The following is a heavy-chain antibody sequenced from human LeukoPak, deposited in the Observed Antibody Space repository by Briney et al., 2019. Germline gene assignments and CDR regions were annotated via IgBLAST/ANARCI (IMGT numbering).Heavy chain of an antibody. J-gene: IGHJ4*02. CDR1: GGSISSSSYY. CDR3: ARTDEKRIFGSGSYYRGRHIDY. D-gene: IGHD3-10*01. CDR2: IYYRGST. Sequence: SETLSLTCTVSGGSISSSSYYWGWIRQPPGKGLEWLGIIYYRGSTYYNPSLKSRVTISVDTSKNQFSLKLTSVTAADTAVYYCARTDEKRIFGSGSYYRGRHIDYWGQGTLVTVSS. V-gene: IGHV4-39*01.